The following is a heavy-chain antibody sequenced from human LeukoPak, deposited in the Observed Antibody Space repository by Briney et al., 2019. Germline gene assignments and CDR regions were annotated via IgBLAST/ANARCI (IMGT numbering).Heavy chain of an antibody. CDR2: ISSSGRTV. D-gene: IGHD2-15*01. J-gene: IGHJ2*01. CDR1: GFTFSSYE. Sequence: GGSLRLSCAASGFTFSSYEMNWVRQAPGKGLEWVSYISSSGRTVYYADSVKGRFTISRDNAKNSLYLQMNSLRAEDTAVYYCARDGLAAATLHWCFDLWGRGTLVTVSS. V-gene: IGHV3-48*03. CDR3: ARDGLAAATLHWCFDL.